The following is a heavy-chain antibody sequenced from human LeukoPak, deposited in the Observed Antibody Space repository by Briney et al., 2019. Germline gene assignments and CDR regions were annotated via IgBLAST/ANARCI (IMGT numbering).Heavy chain of an antibody. J-gene: IGHJ4*02. CDR3: AKRLEVSDLYYFDY. D-gene: IGHD2-8*02. Sequence: GGSLRLSCAASGFTFSSYSMNWVRQAPGKGLEWVSSISSSSSYIYYADSVKGRFTISRDNAKNSLYLQMNSLRAEDTAVYYCAKRLEVSDLYYFDYWGQGTLVTVSS. CDR1: GFTFSSYS. V-gene: IGHV3-21*01. CDR2: ISSSSSYI.